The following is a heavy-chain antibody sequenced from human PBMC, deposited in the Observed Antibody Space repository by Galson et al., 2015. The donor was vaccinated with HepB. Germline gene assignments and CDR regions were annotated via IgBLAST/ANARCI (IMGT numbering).Heavy chain of an antibody. D-gene: IGHD2-15*01. CDR2: ISSSSSYI. CDR3: AREALGYCSGGSCYSGGWFDP. CDR1: GFTFSSYS. J-gene: IGHJ5*02. Sequence: SLRLSCAASGFTFSSYSMNWVRQAPGKGLEWVSSISSSSSYIYYADSVKGRFTISRDNAKNSLYLQMNSLRAEDTAVYYCAREALGYCSGGSCYSGGWFDPWGQGTLVTVSS. V-gene: IGHV3-21*01.